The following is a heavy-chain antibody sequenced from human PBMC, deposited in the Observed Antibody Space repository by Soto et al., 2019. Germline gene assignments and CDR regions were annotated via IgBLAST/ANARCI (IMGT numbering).Heavy chain of an antibody. CDR3: ARDRIVVVPAVMKPYYYYGMDV. V-gene: IGHV4-4*02. CDR2: IYHRGST. Sequence: QVQLQESGPGLVKPSGTLSLTCAVSGGSISSSNWWSWVRQPPGKGLEWIGEIYHRGSTNYNPSPKSRVTISVDKSKNQCSLKLSSVNAADTAVYYCARDRIVVVPAVMKPYYYYGMDVWGQGTTVTFSS. J-gene: IGHJ6*02. CDR1: GGSISSSNW. D-gene: IGHD2-2*01.